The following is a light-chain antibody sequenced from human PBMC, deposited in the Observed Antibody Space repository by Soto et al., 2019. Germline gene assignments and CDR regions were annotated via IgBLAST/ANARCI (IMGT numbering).Light chain of an antibody. V-gene: IGKV4-1*01. Sequence: DIVMTPTPESLAVSLGERATTNCKSSQSVLYSSNNKNYLAWYQQRPGQPTKLPIYWASTRESGVPDRFSGSGAGTDFTLTISSLQAEDVAVYYCQQYESTPPTFGQGTKLEIK. CDR1: QSVLYSSNNKNY. CDR3: QQYESTPPT. CDR2: WAS. J-gene: IGKJ2*01.